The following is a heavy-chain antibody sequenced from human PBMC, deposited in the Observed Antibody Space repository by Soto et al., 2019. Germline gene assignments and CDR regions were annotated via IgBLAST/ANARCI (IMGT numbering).Heavy chain of an antibody. CDR1: GVTFCSYA. Sequence: GGSLRLSCAASGVTFCSYAMSWVRQAPGKGLEWVSAISGSGGSTYYADSVKGRFTISRDNSKNTLYLQMNSLRAEDTAVYYCAKDGFWATVDYWGQGTLVTVSS. J-gene: IGHJ4*02. V-gene: IGHV3-23*01. CDR2: ISGSGGST. D-gene: IGHD1-26*01. CDR3: AKDGFWATVDY.